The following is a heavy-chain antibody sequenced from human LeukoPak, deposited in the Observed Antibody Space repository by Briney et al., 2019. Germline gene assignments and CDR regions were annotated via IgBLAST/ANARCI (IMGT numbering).Heavy chain of an antibody. D-gene: IGHD6-13*01. CDR2: INPNSGGT. CDR3: ARERIAAAGTTDYYYGMDV. CDR1: GYTFTGYY. Sequence: ASVKVSCKASGYTFTGYYMHWVRQAPGQGLEWMGWINPNSGGTNYAQKFQGWVTMTRDTSISTAYMELSRLRSDDTAVYYCARERIAAAGTTDYYYGMDVWGQGTTVTVSS. V-gene: IGHV1-2*04. J-gene: IGHJ6*02.